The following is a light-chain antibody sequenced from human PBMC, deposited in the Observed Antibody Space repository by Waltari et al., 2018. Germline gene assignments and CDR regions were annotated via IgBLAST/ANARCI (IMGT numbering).Light chain of an antibody. CDR2: GDA. CDR1: GSNFGAGYH. CDR3: QSYDGSLGGSVI. Sequence: QSALTQPPSVSGAPGQTVTISCTGRGSNFGAGYHVHWYQQIPGRAPKLLIYGDANRPTEVPDRLSASKSDATASLTITGLQAEDEADYYCQSYDGSLGGSVIFGGGTKLTVL. V-gene: IGLV1-40*01. J-gene: IGLJ2*01.